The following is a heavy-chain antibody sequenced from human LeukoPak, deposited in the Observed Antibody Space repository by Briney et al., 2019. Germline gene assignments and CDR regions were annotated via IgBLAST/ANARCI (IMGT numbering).Heavy chain of an antibody. V-gene: IGHV3-23*01. CDR2: ISGSGGST. CDR3: AKDGLRGVINYFDY. J-gene: IGHJ4*02. D-gene: IGHD3-10*01. CDR1: GFTFSSYA. Sequence: GGSLRLSRAASGFTFSSYAMSWVRQAPGKGLEWVSAISGSGGSTYYADSVKGRFTISRDNSKNTLYLQMNSLRAEDTAVYYCAKDGLRGVINYFDYWGQGTLVTVSS.